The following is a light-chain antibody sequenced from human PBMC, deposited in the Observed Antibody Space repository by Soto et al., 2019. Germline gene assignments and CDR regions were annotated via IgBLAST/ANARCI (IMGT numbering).Light chain of an antibody. J-gene: IGLJ1*01. Sequence: QSALTQPAAVSGSPGQSITISCTGTSSDVGTYKFVSWFQVHPGEAPKVIIYEGSKRPSGVSNRFSGSKSGDTASLTISALRAEDEADYYCCSYAGSSNVFGTGTKLTVL. CDR2: EGS. CDR3: CSYAGSSNV. CDR1: SSDVGTYKF. V-gene: IGLV2-23*03.